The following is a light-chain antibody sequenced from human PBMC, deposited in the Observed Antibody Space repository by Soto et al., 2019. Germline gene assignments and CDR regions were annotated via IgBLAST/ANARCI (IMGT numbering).Light chain of an antibody. CDR3: QQHTNWLYT. J-gene: IGKJ2*01. CDR2: DSS. V-gene: IGKV3-11*01. Sequence: EIVLTQSPATLSLSPGERATLSCRASQSISSNLALYQQRPGQAPRLLIYDSSTRATGIPATFSGSGSGTDFTLTIGSLQSEDFAVYYCQQHTNWLYTFGQGTKLEIK. CDR1: QSISSN.